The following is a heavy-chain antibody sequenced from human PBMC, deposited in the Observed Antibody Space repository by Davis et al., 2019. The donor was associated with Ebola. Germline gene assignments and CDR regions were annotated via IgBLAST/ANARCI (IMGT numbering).Heavy chain of an antibody. CDR1: GFTFSSYW. CDR3: AKDLFSTAMVSPLDY. V-gene: IGHV3-23*01. D-gene: IGHD5-18*01. J-gene: IGHJ4*02. CDR2: ISGSGGST. Sequence: GGSLRLSCAASGFTFSSYWMHWVRQAPGKGLEWVSAISGSGGSTYYADSVKGRFTISRDNSKNTLYLQMNSLRAEDTAVYYCAKDLFSTAMVSPLDYWGQGTLVTVSS.